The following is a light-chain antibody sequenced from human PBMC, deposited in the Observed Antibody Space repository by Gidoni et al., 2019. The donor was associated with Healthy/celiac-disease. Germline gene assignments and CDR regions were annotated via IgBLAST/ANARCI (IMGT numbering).Light chain of an antibody. CDR3: QQSYSTPIT. CDR1: RSISSY. Sequence: DIQMNQSPSSLSASVGDRVTITCRASRSISSYLNWYQQTPGKAPKLLIYAASSLQSGVPSRFSGSASGTYFTLTISILQPEYFATYYCQQSYSTPITFGQGTRLEIK. V-gene: IGKV1-39*01. J-gene: IGKJ5*01. CDR2: AAS.